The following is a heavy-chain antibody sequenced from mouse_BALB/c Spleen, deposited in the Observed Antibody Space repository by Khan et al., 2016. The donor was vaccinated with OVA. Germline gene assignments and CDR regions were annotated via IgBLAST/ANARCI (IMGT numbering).Heavy chain of an antibody. J-gene: IGHJ1*01. D-gene: IGHD2-1*01. CDR2: LSSGSTYT. CDR3: TRDGNYAHWYFDV. Sequence: EVELVESGGGLVRPGGSLKLSCAASGFSFTSYTMSWVRQTPEKRLEWVATLSSGSTYTYYPDSVKGRFTISRANAKNTLYLQMSSLKSEDTAMYYCTRDGNYAHWYFDVWGAGTTVTVSS. V-gene: IGHV5-6-4*01. CDR1: GFSFTSYT.